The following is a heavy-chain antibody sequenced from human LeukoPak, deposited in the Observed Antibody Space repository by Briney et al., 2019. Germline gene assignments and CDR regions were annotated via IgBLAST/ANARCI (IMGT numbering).Heavy chain of an antibody. CDR2: IYDSANT. CDR3: AKRFDY. Sequence: ETVSLTCTVSGGSISNYYWSWIRQPPGKGLEWIGYIYDSANTNYSPSLRSRVTISVDTSKNQFSLKMDSVTAADTAVYYCAKRFDYWGQGTLDPVST. V-gene: IGHV4-59*01. D-gene: IGHD1-1*01. J-gene: IGHJ4*02. CDR1: GGSISNYY.